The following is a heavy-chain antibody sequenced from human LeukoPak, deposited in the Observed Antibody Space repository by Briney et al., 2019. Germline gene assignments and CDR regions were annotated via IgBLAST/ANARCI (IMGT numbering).Heavy chain of an antibody. CDR3: ARAYDFPDY. CDR1: DYIFTSYG. D-gene: IGHD3-3*01. Sequence: ASVKASCKASDYIFTSYGVTWVRQAPGQGLEWMGIINPSGGSTSYAQKFQGRVTMTRDTSTSTVYMELSSLRSEDTAVYYCARAYDFPDYWGQGTLVTVSS. J-gene: IGHJ4*02. CDR2: INPSGGST. V-gene: IGHV1-46*01.